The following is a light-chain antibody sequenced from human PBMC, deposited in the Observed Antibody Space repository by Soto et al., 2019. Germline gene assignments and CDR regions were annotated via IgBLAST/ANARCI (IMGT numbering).Light chain of an antibody. J-gene: IGKJ5*01. CDR3: MQALQTPPA. CDR2: LGS. Sequence: EIVMTQSPLSLPVTPGEPASISCRSSQSLLHSNGYRYLDWYLQKPGQSPQLLTYLGSNRASGVPDRFSGSGSGTDFTLKISRVEAEDVGLYYCMQALQTPPAFGQGTRLEMK. CDR1: QSLLHSNGYRY. V-gene: IGKV2-28*01.